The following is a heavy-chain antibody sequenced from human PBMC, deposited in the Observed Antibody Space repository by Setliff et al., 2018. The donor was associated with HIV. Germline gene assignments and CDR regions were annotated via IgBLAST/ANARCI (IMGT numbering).Heavy chain of an antibody. CDR1: GVSISTSTYY. Sequence: SETLSLTCTVSGVSISTSTYYWGWIRQPPGKGLEWIGSIYYSGSTYYNPSLKSRVTISVDTSKNQFSLKLSSVTAADTAVYYCAAGRRGYYGSSGYYPGYFQHWGQGTLVTVS. CDR2: IYYSGST. D-gene: IGHD3-22*01. CDR3: AAGRRGYYGSSGYYPGYFQH. V-gene: IGHV4-39*07. J-gene: IGHJ1*01.